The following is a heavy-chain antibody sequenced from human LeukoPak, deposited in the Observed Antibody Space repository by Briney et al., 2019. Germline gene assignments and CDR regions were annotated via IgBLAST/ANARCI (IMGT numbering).Heavy chain of an antibody. CDR2: IRAYNGNT. CDR1: GYTFTSYG. J-gene: IGHJ4*02. Sequence: ASVKVSCKASGYTFTSYGISWVRQAPGQGLEWMGWIRAYNGNTNYAQKLQGRVTMTTDTSTSTAYMELRSLRSDDTAVYYCARRGFYYGDFSLVYWGQGTLVTVSS. D-gene: IGHD4-17*01. CDR3: ARRGFYYGDFSLVY. V-gene: IGHV1-18*01.